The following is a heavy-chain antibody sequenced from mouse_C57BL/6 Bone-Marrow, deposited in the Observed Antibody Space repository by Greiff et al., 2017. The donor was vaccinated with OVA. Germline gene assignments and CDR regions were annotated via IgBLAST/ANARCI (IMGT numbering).Heavy chain of an antibody. Sequence: EVHLVESGGGLVKPGGSLKLSCAASGFTFSSYAMSWVRQTPEKRLEWVATISDGGSYTYYPDNVKGRFTISRDNAKNNLYLQMSHLKSEDTAMYYCARDERLRRRFAYWGQGTLVTVSA. CDR2: ISDGGSYT. J-gene: IGHJ3*01. V-gene: IGHV5-4*01. CDR1: GFTFSSYA. CDR3: ARDERLRRRFAY. D-gene: IGHD2-4*01.